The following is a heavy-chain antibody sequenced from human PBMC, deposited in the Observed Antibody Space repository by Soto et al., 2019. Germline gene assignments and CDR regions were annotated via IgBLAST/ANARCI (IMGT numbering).Heavy chain of an antibody. Sequence: KQPETLSLTCAVSSGSISSSNWWSWVRKPPGKGLEWIGEIYHRGSTNYNPSLKSRVTISVDKSKNQFSLKVSSVTAADTAVYYCARLYSGYDWEVWGQGTLVTVSS. V-gene: IGHV4-4*03. CDR1: SGSISSSNW. D-gene: IGHD5-12*01. J-gene: IGHJ4*02. CDR2: IYHRGST. CDR3: ARLYSGYDWEV.